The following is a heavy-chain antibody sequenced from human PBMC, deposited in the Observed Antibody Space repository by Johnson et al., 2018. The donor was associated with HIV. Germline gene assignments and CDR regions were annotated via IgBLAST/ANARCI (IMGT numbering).Heavy chain of an antibody. J-gene: IGHJ3*02. CDR2: TKNKANSYTT. V-gene: IGHV3-72*01. CDR1: GFTFSDHY. D-gene: IGHD3-22*01. Sequence: VQVVESGGGLVQPGGSLRLSCAGSGFTFSDHYIDWVRQAPGKGLEWVGRTKNKANSYTTEYAASVKGRFTISRDDSKNSLYLQMNSLKTEDTAVYYCVRDSSGYSGFDIWGQGTMVTVSS. CDR3: VRDSSGYSGFDI.